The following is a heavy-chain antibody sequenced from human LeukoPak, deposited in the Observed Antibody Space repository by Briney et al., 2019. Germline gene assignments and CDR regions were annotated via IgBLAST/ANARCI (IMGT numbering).Heavy chain of an antibody. D-gene: IGHD3-22*01. J-gene: IGHJ4*02. V-gene: IGHV3-23*01. CDR2: ISGSGGST. CDR1: RFTFSSYA. Sequence: GGSLRLSCAASRFTFSSYAMSWVRQAPGKGLEWVSAISGSGGSTYYADSVKGRFTISRDNSKNTLYLQMNSLRAEDTAVYYCAKDPTMIVVVIPDYWGQGTLVTVSS. CDR3: AKDPTMIVVVIPDY.